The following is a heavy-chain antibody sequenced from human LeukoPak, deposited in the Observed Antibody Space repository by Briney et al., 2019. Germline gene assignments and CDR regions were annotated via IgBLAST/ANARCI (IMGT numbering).Heavy chain of an antibody. CDR1: GYTFRSYG. J-gene: IGHJ4*02. V-gene: IGHV1-18*01. CDR2: ISAYNGNI. CDR3: VRSQWSSWFFDY. D-gene: IGHD6-13*01. Sequence: ASVKVSCKASGYTFRSYGISWVRQAPGQGLEWMGWISAYNGNINHVQKFKGRVTMTTDTSTSTAYMELRSLRSGDTAVYYCVRSQWSSWFFDYWGQGTLVTVSA.